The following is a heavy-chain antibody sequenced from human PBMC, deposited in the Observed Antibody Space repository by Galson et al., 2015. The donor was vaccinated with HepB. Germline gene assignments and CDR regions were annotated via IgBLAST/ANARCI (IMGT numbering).Heavy chain of an antibody. CDR3: ARLVGGVTTAYYYGMDV. J-gene: IGHJ6*02. D-gene: IGHD4-11*01. V-gene: IGHV1-18*04. CDR1: GYTFTSYG. CDR2: ISAYNGNT. Sequence: SVKVSCKASGYTFTSYGISWVRQAPGQGLEWMGWISAYNGNTNYAQKLQGRVTMTTDTSTSTVYMELRSLRSDDTAVYYCARLVGGVTTAYYYGMDVWGQGTTVTVSS.